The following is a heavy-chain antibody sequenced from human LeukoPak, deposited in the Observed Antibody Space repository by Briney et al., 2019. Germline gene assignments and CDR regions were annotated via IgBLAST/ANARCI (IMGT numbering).Heavy chain of an antibody. V-gene: IGHV1-18*01. CDR1: GYTFTKYG. J-gene: IGHJ4*02. Sequence: ASVKVSCKASGYTFTKYGITWVRQAPGQGLEWMGWISTYNDNTNYAQKLQGRVTMTTDTSTSTAYMELRSLISDDAAVYYCARGDDYGDYWGLYWGQGTLVTVSS. D-gene: IGHD4-17*01. CDR2: ISTYNDNT. CDR3: ARGDDYGDYWGLY.